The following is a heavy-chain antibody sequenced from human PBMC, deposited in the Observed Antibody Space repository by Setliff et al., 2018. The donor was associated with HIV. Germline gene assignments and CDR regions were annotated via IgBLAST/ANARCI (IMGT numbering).Heavy chain of an antibody. CDR2: VTPDGGDK. D-gene: IGHD6-19*01. CDR3: AREGATTAGFDI. V-gene: IGHV3-7*01. CDR1: GFMFGVDW. Sequence: GGSLRLSCAASGFMFGVDWMSWVRQTPGKGLEWVASVTPDGGDKYYADSVQGRFTISRDNAKNTVYLQMNSLRVDDTAIYYCAREGATTAGFDIWGHGTMVTVSS. J-gene: IGHJ3*02.